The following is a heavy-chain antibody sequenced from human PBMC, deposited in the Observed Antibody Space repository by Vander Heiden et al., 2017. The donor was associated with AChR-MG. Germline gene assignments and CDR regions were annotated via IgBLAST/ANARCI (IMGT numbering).Heavy chain of an antibody. J-gene: IGHJ6*03. Sequence: QVQLVQSGAEVKKPGSSVKVSCKASGGTFSSYAISWVRQAPGQGLEWMRGIIPIFGTANYAQKFQGRVTITADESTSTAYMERSSLRSEDTAVYYCARAPLLRYFDWANYYYYMDVWGKGTTVTVSS. D-gene: IGHD3-9*01. V-gene: IGHV1-69*01. CDR3: ARAPLLRYFDWANYYYYMDV. CDR2: IIPIFGTA. CDR1: GGTFSSYA.